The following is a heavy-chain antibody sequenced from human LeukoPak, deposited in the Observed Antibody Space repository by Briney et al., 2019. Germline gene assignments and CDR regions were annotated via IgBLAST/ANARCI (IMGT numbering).Heavy chain of an antibody. CDR1: GYTFTGYY. V-gene: IGHV1-2*02. Sequence: GASVKVSCKASGYTFTGYYMHWVRQAPGQGLEWMGWINPNSGGTNYAQKFLGRVTMTRDTSISTAYMEVSRLRSDDTAVYYCASRVTLNAFDIWGQGTMVAVSS. J-gene: IGHJ3*02. CDR3: ASRVTLNAFDI. D-gene: IGHD3-22*01. CDR2: INPNSGGT.